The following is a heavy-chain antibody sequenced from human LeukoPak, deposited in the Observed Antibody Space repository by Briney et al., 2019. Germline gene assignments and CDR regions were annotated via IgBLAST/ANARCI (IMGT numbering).Heavy chain of an antibody. D-gene: IGHD3-22*01. CDR3: ANLPRDYYDSSGYYYLGDY. J-gene: IGHJ4*02. CDR1: GFTFSSYG. CDR2: ISYDGSNK. Sequence: GGSLRPSCAASGFTFSSYGMHWVRQAPGKGLEWVAVISYDGSNKYYADSVKGRFTISRDNSKNTLYLQMNSLRAEDTAVYYCANLPRDYYDSSGYYYLGDYWGQGTLVTVSS. V-gene: IGHV3-30*18.